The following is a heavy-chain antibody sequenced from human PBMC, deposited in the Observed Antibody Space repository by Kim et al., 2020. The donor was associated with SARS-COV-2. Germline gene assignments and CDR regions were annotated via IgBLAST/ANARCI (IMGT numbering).Heavy chain of an antibody. J-gene: IGHJ6*02. V-gene: IGHV3-53*01. CDR2: GGST. Sequence: GGSTFYADSVKGRFTISRDDSKNTLYLQMSSRRAEDTAVYYCARLPYGMDVWGQGTTVTVSS. CDR3: ARLPYGMDV.